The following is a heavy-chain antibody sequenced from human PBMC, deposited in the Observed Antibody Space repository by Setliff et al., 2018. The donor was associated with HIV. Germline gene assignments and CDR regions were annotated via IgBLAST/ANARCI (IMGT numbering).Heavy chain of an antibody. J-gene: IGHJ4*02. Sequence: SETLSLTCSVSGVSMTNNYWTWIRQSPGKGLEWIGCVHYSGNTRYNPSLKSRVTISVDTSKNKFSLKLSSVTAADTAVYYCASEKVAWTVSDSFFEFWSQGVPVTAPQ. V-gene: IGHV4-59*01. D-gene: IGHD2-15*01. CDR3: ASEKVAWTVSDSFFEF. CDR2: VHYSGNT. CDR1: GVSMTNNY.